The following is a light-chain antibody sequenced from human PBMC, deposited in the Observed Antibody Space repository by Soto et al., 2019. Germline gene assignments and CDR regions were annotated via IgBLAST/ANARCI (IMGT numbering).Light chain of an antibody. Sequence: ETVMTQSPATLSVSPGERAILSCRASQSVSGNLAWYQQKPGQAPRLLIYAASSRAAGIPPRFSGSGSGTEFTLSISSLQSDDFAVYYCHQYNNWPPYTFGQGTKLEIK. CDR3: HQYNNWPPYT. V-gene: IGKV3-15*01. CDR1: QSVSGN. CDR2: AAS. J-gene: IGKJ2*01.